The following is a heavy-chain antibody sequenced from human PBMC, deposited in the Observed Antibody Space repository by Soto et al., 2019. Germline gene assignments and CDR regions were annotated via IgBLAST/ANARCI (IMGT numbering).Heavy chain of an antibody. Sequence: PSETLSLTCTVSGGSISSGDYYWSWIRQPPGKGLEWIGYIYYSGSTYYNPSLKSRVTISVDTSKNQFSLKLSSVTAADTAVYYCARDRDCWSGYPPQYGMDVWGQGTTVTVSS. CDR1: GGSISSGDYY. V-gene: IGHV4-30-4*01. J-gene: IGHJ6*02. CDR3: ARDRDCWSGYPPQYGMDV. CDR2: IYYSGST. D-gene: IGHD3-3*01.